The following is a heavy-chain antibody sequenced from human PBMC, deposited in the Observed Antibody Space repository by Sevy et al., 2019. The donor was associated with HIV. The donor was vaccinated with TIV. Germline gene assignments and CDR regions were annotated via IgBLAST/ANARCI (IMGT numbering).Heavy chain of an antibody. V-gene: IGHV3-30-3*01. CDR2: ISYDGNNK. D-gene: IGHD5-18*01. J-gene: IGHJ2*01. Sequence: GGSLRLSCAASEFTFSSYVMHWVRQAPGKGLEWVAVISYDGNNKYYADSVKGRFTISRDNSRNTLYLQMNSLRVEDTAVYYCASLSGYSYGFYWYFDLWGRGTLVTVSS. CDR3: ASLSGYSYGFYWYFDL. CDR1: EFTFSSYV.